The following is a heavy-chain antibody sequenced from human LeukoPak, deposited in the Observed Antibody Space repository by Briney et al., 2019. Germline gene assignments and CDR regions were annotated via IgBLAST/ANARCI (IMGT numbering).Heavy chain of an antibody. Sequence: PGGSLRLSCAASGFTFSSYAMSWVRQPPGKGLEWIGEINHSGSTNYNPSLKSRVTISVDTSKNQFSLKLSSVTAADTAVYYCARGHLYYYDRPSDYWGQGTLVTVSS. CDR2: INHSGST. D-gene: IGHD3-22*01. CDR3: ARGHLYYYDRPSDY. CDR1: GFTFSSYA. J-gene: IGHJ4*02. V-gene: IGHV4-34*01.